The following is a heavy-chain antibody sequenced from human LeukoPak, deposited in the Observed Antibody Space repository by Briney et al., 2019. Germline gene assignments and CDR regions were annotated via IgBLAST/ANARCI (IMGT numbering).Heavy chain of an antibody. J-gene: IGHJ3*02. Sequence: GGSLRLSCAASGFTFSGYAMSWVRQAPGKGLEWVSVISSSGHSTHYADSVKGRFTISRDSSKNTLYLQMNSLRAEDTAVYYCAKALSGWFGLGSWDHAFDIWGQGTMVTVSS. CDR2: ISSSGHST. V-gene: IGHV3-23*01. CDR3: AKALSGWFGLGSWDHAFDI. D-gene: IGHD6-19*01. CDR1: GFTFSGYA.